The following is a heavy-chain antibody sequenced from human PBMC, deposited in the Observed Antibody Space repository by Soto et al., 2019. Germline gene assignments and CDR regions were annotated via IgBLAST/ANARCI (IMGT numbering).Heavy chain of an antibody. V-gene: IGHV3-9*01. CDR1: GFTFDDYA. CDR2: ISWNSGTI. CDR3: AKEMRGGSRSSRYYYGLDV. Sequence: EVQLVESGGGLVQPGRSLRLSCAASGFTFDDYAMHWVRQAPGKGLEWVSGISWNSGTIVYADSVKGRFTISRDNVKCSLYLEMNSLRGEETALYYCAKEMRGGSRSSRYYYGLDVWGQGTTVTVSS. J-gene: IGHJ6*02. D-gene: IGHD6-13*01.